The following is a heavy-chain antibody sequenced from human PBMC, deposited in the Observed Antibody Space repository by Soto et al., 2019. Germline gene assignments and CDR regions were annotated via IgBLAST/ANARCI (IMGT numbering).Heavy chain of an antibody. CDR2: ISYDGSNK. J-gene: IGHJ6*02. D-gene: IGHD4-17*01. CDR1: GFTFSSYA. Sequence: PGGSLRLSCAASGFTFSSYAMHWVRQAPGKGLEWVAVISYDGSNKYYADSVKGRFTISRDNSKNTLYLQMNSLRAEDTAVYYCARDYDYGDTSEGYYYYGMDVWGQGTTVTVSS. V-gene: IGHV3-30-3*01. CDR3: ARDYDYGDTSEGYYYYGMDV.